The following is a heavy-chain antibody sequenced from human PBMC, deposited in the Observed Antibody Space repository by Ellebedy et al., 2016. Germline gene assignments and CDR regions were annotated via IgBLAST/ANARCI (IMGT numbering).Heavy chain of an antibody. D-gene: IGHD2-8*02. CDR3: ARRYDTGPQSSFDA. V-gene: IGHV4-30-2*01. J-gene: IGHJ5*02. CDR1: GGSINTFGYS. Sequence: SETLSLTCAVSGGSINTFGYSWSWIRQPPGKGLEWIGHIYHSGSTYYNPSLRSRLTISVDKSKNQFSLKLSSVTAADTAVYYCARRYDTGPQSSFDAWGQGTLVTVSS. CDR2: IYHSGST.